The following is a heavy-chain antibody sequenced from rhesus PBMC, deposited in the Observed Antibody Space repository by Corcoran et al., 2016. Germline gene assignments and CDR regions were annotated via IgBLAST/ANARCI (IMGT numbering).Heavy chain of an antibody. Sequence: QVQLQESGPGLVKPSETLSLTCAVSGYSISSGYYWGWFRQPPGKGLEYIGYISGSSGSTYYNPSLKSRVTISKDTSKNQFSLKLSSVTAADTAVYYCARHFIWTGYYLDYWGQGVLVTVSS. CDR2: ISGSSGST. CDR1: GYSISSGYY. J-gene: IGHJ4*01. CDR3: ARHFIWTGYYLDY. V-gene: IGHV4-99*01. D-gene: IGHD3-3*01.